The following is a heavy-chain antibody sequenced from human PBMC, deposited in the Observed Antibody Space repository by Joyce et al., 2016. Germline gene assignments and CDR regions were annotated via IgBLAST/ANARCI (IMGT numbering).Heavy chain of an antibody. D-gene: IGHD3-3*01. CDR1: GYTFTSYD. CDR2: MNPNRGNT. Sequence: QVQLVQSGAEVKKPGASVKVSCKASGYTFTSYDINWVRQATGQGLEWMGWMNPNRGNTGYAQKFQGRATMTRNTSISTAFMELSSLRSEDTAVYYCARGRSYHNFWSGYYQGWGQGTLVTVSS. J-gene: IGHJ4*02. CDR3: ARGRSYHNFWSGYYQG. V-gene: IGHV1-8*01.